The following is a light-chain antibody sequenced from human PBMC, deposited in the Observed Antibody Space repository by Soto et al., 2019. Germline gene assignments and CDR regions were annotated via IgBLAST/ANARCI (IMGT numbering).Light chain of an antibody. V-gene: IGKV3-20*01. CDR1: QIVNSAY. Sequence: EIVLTQSPGTLSLSPGERATLSCGASQIVNSAYLAWYQQKPGQAPRLLIYGASNRATGIPDRFSGSGSGTDFSLTISRLEQADVVAYYCQQYGSSPLTFGQGSKLEIK. CDR2: GAS. CDR3: QQYGSSPLT. J-gene: IGKJ2*01.